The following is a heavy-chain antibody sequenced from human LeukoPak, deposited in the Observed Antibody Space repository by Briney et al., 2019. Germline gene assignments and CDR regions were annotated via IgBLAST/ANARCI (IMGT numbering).Heavy chain of an antibody. Sequence: GGSLRLSCAASGFTFSSYWMSWVRQAPGKGLEWVANIKQDGSEKYYVDSVRGRFTISRDNAKNSLYLQMNSLRAEDTAVYYCARIYNGITMVRGVINYYYGMDVWGQGTTVTVSS. CDR3: ARIYNGITMVRGVINYYYGMDV. CDR1: GFTFSSYW. V-gene: IGHV3-7*01. D-gene: IGHD3-10*01. CDR2: IKQDGSEK. J-gene: IGHJ6*02.